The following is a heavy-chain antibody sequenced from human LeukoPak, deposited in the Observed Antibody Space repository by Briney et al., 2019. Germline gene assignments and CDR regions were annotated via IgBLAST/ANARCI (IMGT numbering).Heavy chain of an antibody. Sequence: GGSLRLSCAASGFTFDDYAMHWVRQAPGKGLEWVSLISWDGGSTYYADSVKGRFTISRDNSKNSLYLQMNSLRAEDTALYYCAKELGPDSSSGPYFDYWGQGTLVTVSS. J-gene: IGHJ4*02. CDR1: GFTFDDYA. CDR3: AKELGPDSSSGPYFDY. V-gene: IGHV3-43D*03. CDR2: ISWDGGST. D-gene: IGHD6-13*01.